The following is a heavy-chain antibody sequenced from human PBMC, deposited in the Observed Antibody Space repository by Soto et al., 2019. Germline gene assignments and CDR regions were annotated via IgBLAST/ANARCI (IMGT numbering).Heavy chain of an antibody. CDR3: ARGWYYGSGSYGY. J-gene: IGHJ4*02. Sequence: QVQLVQSGAEVKKPGSSVKVSCKASGGTFSSYTISWVRQAPGQGLEWMGRIIPILGIANYAQKFQGRVTITADKSTSTAYMELSSLRSEDTAVYYCARGWYYGSGSYGYWGQGTLVTVSS. CDR1: GGTFSSYT. CDR2: IIPILGIA. D-gene: IGHD3-10*01. V-gene: IGHV1-69*02.